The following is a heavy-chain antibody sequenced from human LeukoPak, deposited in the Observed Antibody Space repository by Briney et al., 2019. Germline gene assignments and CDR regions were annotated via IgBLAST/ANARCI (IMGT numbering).Heavy chain of an antibody. CDR1: GFTFSSAW. V-gene: IGHV3-74*03. CDR3: VRDRVGPDY. D-gene: IGHD1-26*01. J-gene: IGHJ4*02. CDR2: ITDDATT. Sequence: PGGSLRLSCAPSGFTFSSAWMHWVRQAPGTGLVWVSRITDDATTTYADSVRGRFTISRDNAKNILYLQMNSLRAEDTAVYYCVRDRVGPDYWGQGTLVTVSS.